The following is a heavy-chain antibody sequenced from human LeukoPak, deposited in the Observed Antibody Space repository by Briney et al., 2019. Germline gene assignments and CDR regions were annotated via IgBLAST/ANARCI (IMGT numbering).Heavy chain of an antibody. Sequence: PGGSLRLSCAASGYTFTSYYMHWVRQAPGQGLEWMGIINPSGGSTSYAQKFQGRVTMTRDMSTSTVYMELSSLRSEDTAVYYCATTPDDGDRPGDPFDYWGQGTLVTVSS. V-gene: IGHV1-46*01. J-gene: IGHJ4*02. CDR1: GYTFTSYY. CDR3: ATTPDDGDRPGDPFDY. CDR2: INPSGGST. D-gene: IGHD2-21*02.